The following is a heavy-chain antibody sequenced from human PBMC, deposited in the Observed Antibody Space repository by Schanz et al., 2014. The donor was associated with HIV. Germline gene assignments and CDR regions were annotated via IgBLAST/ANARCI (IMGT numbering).Heavy chain of an antibody. CDR3: ARDVSHDSSGHYSDYYYGMDV. CDR1: GFTFGSYG. Sequence: QVQLVESGGGVVQPGRSLRLSCAASGFTFGSYGIHWVRQAPGKGLEWVALIRYDGSNKYYADSVKGRFTISRDNSKNTLYLQMNSLRAEDTAVYYCARDVSHDSSGHYSDYYYGMDVWGQGTTVTVSS. J-gene: IGHJ6*02. V-gene: IGHV3-30*02. CDR2: IRYDGSNK. D-gene: IGHD3-22*01.